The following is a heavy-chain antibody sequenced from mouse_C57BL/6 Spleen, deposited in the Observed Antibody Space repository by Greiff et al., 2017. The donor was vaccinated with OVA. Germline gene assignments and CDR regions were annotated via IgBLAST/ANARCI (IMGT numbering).Heavy chain of an antibody. D-gene: IGHD1-1*01. CDR2: IDPSDSYT. J-gene: IGHJ1*03. CDR1: GYTFTSYW. V-gene: IGHV1-69*01. Sequence: QVQLKQPGAELVMPGASVKLSCKASGYTFTSYWMHWVKQRPGQGLEWIGEIDPSDSYTNYNQKFKGKSTLTVDKSSRTAYMQLSSLTSEYSAVYYCARNYGSSPWWYFDVWGTGTTVTVSS. CDR3: ARNYGSSPWWYFDV.